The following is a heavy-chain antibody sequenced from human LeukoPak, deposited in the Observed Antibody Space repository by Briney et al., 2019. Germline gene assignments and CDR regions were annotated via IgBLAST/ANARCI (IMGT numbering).Heavy chain of an antibody. CDR2: IIPIFGTA. CDR3: ARHYYDSSGYYYARLGFDY. D-gene: IGHD3-22*01. V-gene: IGHV1-69*13. CDR1: GGTFSSYA. J-gene: IGHJ4*02. Sequence: SVKVSCKASGGTFSSYAISWVRQAPGQGLEWMGGIIPIFGTANYAQKFHGRVTITADESTSTAYMELSSLRSEDTAVYYCARHYYDSSGYYYARLGFDYWGQGTLVTVSS.